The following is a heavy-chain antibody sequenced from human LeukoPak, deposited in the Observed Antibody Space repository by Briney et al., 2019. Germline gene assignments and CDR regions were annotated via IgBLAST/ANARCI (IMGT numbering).Heavy chain of an antibody. Sequence: GGSLRLSCAASGFTFSSYSMNWVRQAPGKGLEWVSSISSSSSYIYYAGSVKGRFTISRDNAKNSLYLQMNSLRAEDTAVYYCARDPRMGYDYWGQGTLVTVSS. CDR3: ARDPRMGYDY. V-gene: IGHV3-21*01. D-gene: IGHD5-12*01. CDR2: ISSSSSYI. CDR1: GFTFSSYS. J-gene: IGHJ4*02.